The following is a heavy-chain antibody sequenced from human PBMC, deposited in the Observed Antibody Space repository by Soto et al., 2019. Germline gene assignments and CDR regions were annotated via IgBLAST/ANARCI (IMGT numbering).Heavy chain of an antibody. Sequence: GGSLRLSCAASGFTFSSYGMHWVRQAPGKGLEWVAVIWYDGSNKYYADSVKGRFTISRDNSKNTLYLQMNSLRAEDTAVYYCARDPQWLEAYYYYGMDVWGQGTTVTVSS. D-gene: IGHD6-19*01. V-gene: IGHV3-33*01. CDR3: ARDPQWLEAYYYYGMDV. J-gene: IGHJ6*02. CDR2: IWYDGSNK. CDR1: GFTFSSYG.